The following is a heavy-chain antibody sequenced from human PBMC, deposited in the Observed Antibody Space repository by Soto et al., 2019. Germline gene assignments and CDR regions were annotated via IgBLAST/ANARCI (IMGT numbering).Heavy chain of an antibody. CDR3: ARSIRGPRKFNGMDV. CDR1: GFSITSPGMS. Sequence: GPTLVNPTETLTLTCTFSGFSITSPGMSVSWIRQPPGRALEWLALIERDDDDKYYSTSLKTRLTISKDTRKNQVVLTMANMDPADTATYYCARSIRGPRKFNGMDVWGQGTTVTGSS. CDR2: IERDDDDK. J-gene: IGHJ6*02. D-gene: IGHD1-20*01. V-gene: IGHV2-70*13.